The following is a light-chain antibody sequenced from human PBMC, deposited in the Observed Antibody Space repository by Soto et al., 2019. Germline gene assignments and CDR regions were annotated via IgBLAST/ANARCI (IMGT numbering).Light chain of an antibody. V-gene: IGKV3-20*01. J-gene: IGKJ1*01. CDR1: QSVISSY. Sequence: EIVLTQSPGTLSLSPGERATLSCGASQSVISSYLAWYQQKPGQAPRLLIHGASSRATGIPDRFSGSGSGTDFTLTISRLEPEDFAVYYCQQYGSSPWKFGQGTKVDIK. CDR2: GAS. CDR3: QQYGSSPWK.